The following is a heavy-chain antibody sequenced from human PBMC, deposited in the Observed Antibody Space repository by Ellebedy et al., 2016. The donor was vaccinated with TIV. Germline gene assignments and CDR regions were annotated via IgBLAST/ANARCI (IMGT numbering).Heavy chain of an antibody. CDR1: GFTFSSYR. V-gene: IGHV3-21*01. Sequence: GESLKISCAASGFTFSSYRMNWVRQAPGKGLEWVSSISSSSSYIYYADSLEGRFTVSRDNAKNSLYLQMNSLRAEDTAVYYCARGVAAGTDDFWGQGTLVTVSS. D-gene: IGHD6-13*01. J-gene: IGHJ4*02. CDR2: ISSSSSYI. CDR3: ARGVAAGTDDF.